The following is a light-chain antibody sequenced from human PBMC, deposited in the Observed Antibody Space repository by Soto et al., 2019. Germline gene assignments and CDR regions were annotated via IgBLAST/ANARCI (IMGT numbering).Light chain of an antibody. J-gene: IGKJ1*01. CDR2: GAS. Sequence: EIVMTQSPATLSVSPGERVTLPCRASQSVSSNLAWYQQKPDQAPRLLIYGASTRATGIPARFSGSGSGTEFTLTISSLQSEDFAVYYCQQYNNWWTFGQGTKVEIK. CDR1: QSVSSN. V-gene: IGKV3-15*01. CDR3: QQYNNWWT.